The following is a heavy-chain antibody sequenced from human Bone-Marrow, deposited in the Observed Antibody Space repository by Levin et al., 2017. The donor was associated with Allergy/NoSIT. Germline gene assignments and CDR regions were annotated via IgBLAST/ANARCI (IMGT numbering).Heavy chain of an antibody. V-gene: IGHV1-2*06. J-gene: IGHJ4*02. CDR3: ARSRTPPYCSGGSCYSVSGYYFDY. Sequence: PVASVKVSCKASGYTFTGYYMHWVRQAPGQGLEWMGRINPNSGGTNYAQKFQGRVTMTRDTSISTAYMELSRLRSDDTAVYYCARSRTPPYCSGGSCYSVSGYYFDYWGQGTLVTVSS. D-gene: IGHD2-15*01. CDR2: INPNSGGT. CDR1: GYTFTGYY.